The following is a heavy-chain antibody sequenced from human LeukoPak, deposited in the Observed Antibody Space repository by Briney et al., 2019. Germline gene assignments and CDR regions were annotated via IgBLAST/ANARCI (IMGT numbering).Heavy chain of an antibody. CDR1: GGTFSSYA. CDR2: IIPIFGTA. D-gene: IGHD6-19*01. CDR3: ARSIAVAGRSKYYFDY. Sequence: ASVKVSCKASGGTFSSYAISWVRQAPGQGLEWMGGIIPIFGTANYAQKFQGRVTITADESTSTAYMELSSLRSEDTAVYYCARSIAVAGRSKYYFDYWGQGTLVTVSS. J-gene: IGHJ4*02. V-gene: IGHV1-69*01.